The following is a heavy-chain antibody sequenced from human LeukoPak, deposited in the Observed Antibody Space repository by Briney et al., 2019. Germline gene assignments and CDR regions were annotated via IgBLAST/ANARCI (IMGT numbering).Heavy chain of an antibody. D-gene: IGHD2-2*01. J-gene: IGHJ4*02. CDR1: GFTFSSYW. CDR3: ARGPDGYCSSTSCYGGGYYFDY. CDR2: IKQDGSEK. Sequence: PGGSLRLSCVASGFTFSSYWMTWVRQAPGKGLEWVANIKQDGSEKYYVDSVKGRFTISRDNAKNSLYLQMNSLRAEDTAVYYCARGPDGYCSSTSCYGGGYYFDYWGQGTLVTVSS. V-gene: IGHV3-7*01.